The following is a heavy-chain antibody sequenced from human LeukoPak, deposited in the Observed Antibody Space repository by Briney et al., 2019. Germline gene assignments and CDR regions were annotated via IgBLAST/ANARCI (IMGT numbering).Heavy chain of an antibody. CDR2: ICSSGGLWSTGGA. Sequence: PSETLSLTCTVCGASINSYYLTWIRQPAGKGLEWIWRICSSGGLWSTGGANYNPALTSRITMSVDTSKNQSSLRLSSVPAADTAVYYCVRDSPDGYTHGHYYYNIDVWGKGTTVTVSS. J-gene: IGHJ6*03. D-gene: IGHD5-18*01. CDR1: GASINSYY. V-gene: IGHV4-4*07. CDR3: VRDSPDGYTHGHYYYNIDV.